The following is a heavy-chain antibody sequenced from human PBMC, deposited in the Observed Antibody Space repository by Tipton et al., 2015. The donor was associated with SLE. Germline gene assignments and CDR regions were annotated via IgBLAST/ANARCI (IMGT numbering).Heavy chain of an antibody. Sequence: GSLRLSCAASGFTFSSYGMHWVRQAPGKGLEWVAFIRYDGSNKYYADSVKGRFTISRDNSKNTLYLQMNSLRAEDTAVYYCAKWDIVVVPAASIFDYWGQGTLVTVSS. CDR2: IRYDGSNK. CDR1: GFTFSSYG. CDR3: AKWDIVVVPAASIFDY. V-gene: IGHV3-30*02. D-gene: IGHD2-2*01. J-gene: IGHJ4*02.